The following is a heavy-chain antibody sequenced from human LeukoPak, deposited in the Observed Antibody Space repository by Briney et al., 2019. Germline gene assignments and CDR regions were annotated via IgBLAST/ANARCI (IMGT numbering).Heavy chain of an antibody. CDR2: IIPIFGTP. Sequence: SVKVSCKASGGTFRTYSVTWVRQAPGQGLEWMGGIIPIFGTPNYAQKFQGRVKVTTDDATGTAYMELSSLMSEDTAIYYCGRVDRYHFYLDVWGKGTPVTVSS. CDR1: GGTFRTYS. CDR3: GRVDRYHFYLDV. V-gene: IGHV1-69*05. J-gene: IGHJ6*03.